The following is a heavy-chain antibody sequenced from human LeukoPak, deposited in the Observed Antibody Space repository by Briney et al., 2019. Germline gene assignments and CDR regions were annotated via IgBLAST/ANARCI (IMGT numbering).Heavy chain of an antibody. CDR1: GYTFTGYY. CDR2: INPNSGGT. D-gene: IGHD6-13*01. V-gene: IGHV1-2*02. J-gene: IGHJ4*02. Sequence: GASVKVSCKASGYTFTGYYMHWVRQAPGQGLEWMGWINPNSGGTNYAQNFQGRVTMTRDTSLSTAYMELSRLRSDDTAVYYCARGAFQGSSWFDYWGQGTLVTVSS. CDR3: ARGAFQGSSWFDY.